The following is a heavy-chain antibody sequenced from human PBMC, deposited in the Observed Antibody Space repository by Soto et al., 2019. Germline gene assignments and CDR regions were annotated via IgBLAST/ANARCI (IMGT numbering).Heavy chain of an antibody. CDR2: INPNRGGT. CDR1: GYTFTGYY. D-gene: IGHD3-10*01. J-gene: IGHJ4*02. Sequence: ASVKGSCKASGYTFTGYYMHWVRQAPGQGLEWMGWINPNRGGTNYAQKFQGRVTMTRDTSISTAYMELSSLRAEDSAIYYCARGSTDSYPGSRIFDFWGRGTLVTVSS. V-gene: IGHV1-2*02. CDR3: ARGSTDSYPGSRIFDF.